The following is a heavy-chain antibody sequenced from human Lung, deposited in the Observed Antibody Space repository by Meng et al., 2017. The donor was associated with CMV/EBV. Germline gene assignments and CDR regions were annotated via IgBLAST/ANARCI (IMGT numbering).Heavy chain of an antibody. D-gene: IGHD2-21*01. CDR1: GFTFSSYS. Sequence: GGSLRLXCAASGFTFSSYSMNWVRQAPGKGLEWVSSISSSSSYIYYADSVKGRFTISRDNAKNSLYLQMNSLRAEETAIHYCARVMYSGGNPYWYFDLWGRGTLVTVSS. CDR2: ISSSSSYI. V-gene: IGHV3-21*01. CDR3: ARVMYSGGNPYWYFDL. J-gene: IGHJ2*01.